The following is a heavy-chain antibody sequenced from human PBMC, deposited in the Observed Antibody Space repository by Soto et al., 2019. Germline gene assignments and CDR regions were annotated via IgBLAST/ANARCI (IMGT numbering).Heavy chain of an antibody. V-gene: IGHV4-31*11. D-gene: IGHD2-2*01. J-gene: IGHJ6*03. CDR3: AREVPAAMGGVPYYYMDV. CDR2: IYYSGST. Sequence: QVQLQESGPGLVRPSQTLSLTCAVSGGSLSSGNFYWNWIRQHPGKGLEWIGYIYYSGSTYYNPSLNSRVTISVDTSNNQFSLKLGSVPAADTAVYYCAREVPAAMGGVPYYYMDVWGKGTTVTVSS. CDR1: GGSLSSGNFY.